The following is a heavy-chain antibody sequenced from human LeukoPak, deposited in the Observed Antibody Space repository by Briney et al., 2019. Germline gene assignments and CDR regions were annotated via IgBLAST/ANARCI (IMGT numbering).Heavy chain of an antibody. J-gene: IGHJ6*03. CDR2: ISSSSSHI. Sequence: RGSLRLSCAASGFTFSSYSMNWVRQAPGKGLEWVSSISSSSSHIYYADSVKGRFTISRDNAKNSLYLQMNSLRAEDTAVYYCAKDRRGDYYYYMDVWGKGTTVTVSS. CDR1: GFTFSSYS. V-gene: IGHV3-21*01. D-gene: IGHD5-24*01. CDR3: AKDRRGDYYYYMDV.